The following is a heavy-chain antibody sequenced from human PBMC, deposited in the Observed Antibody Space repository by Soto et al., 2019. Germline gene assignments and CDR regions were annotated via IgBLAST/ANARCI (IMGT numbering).Heavy chain of an antibody. D-gene: IGHD4-17*01. CDR3: ARGETTVTEPNWFDP. Sequence: QVQLQESGPGLVKPSQTLSLTCTVSGGSISSGGYYWSWIRQHPGKGLEWIGYIYYSGSTYYNPSLKSRVTITVDPSKNQFSLKLSSVTAADTAVYYCARGETTVTEPNWFDPWGQGTLVTVSS. CDR2: IYYSGST. V-gene: IGHV4-31*03. J-gene: IGHJ5*02. CDR1: GGSISSGGYY.